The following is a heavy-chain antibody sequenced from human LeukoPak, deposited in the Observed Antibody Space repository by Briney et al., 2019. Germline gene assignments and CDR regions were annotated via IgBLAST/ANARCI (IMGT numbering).Heavy chain of an antibody. CDR1: GFNFKNYA. CDR3: AKNSLIRGVTQKVFDG. CDR2: IGAGDQSS. J-gene: IGHJ4*02. V-gene: IGHV3-23*01. Sequence: GGSLRLSCATSGFNFKNYAMNWGRQAPGKGLEWVSTIGAGDQSSFYADSVKGRFTISRDNSKNTLYLQMNSLRAEDSAIYYCAKNSLIRGVTQKVFDGWGQGALVTVSS. D-gene: IGHD3-10*01.